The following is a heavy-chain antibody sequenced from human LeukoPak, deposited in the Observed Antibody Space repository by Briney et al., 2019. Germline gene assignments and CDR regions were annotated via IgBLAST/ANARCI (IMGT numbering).Heavy chain of an antibody. V-gene: IGHV3-30*18. D-gene: IGHD6-13*01. CDR3: AKYSSSSNYYYGMDV. CDR1: GFTFSTYG. CDR2: ISYDGSYK. Sequence: PGRSLRLACAASGFTFSTYGMHWVRQAPGKGLERVAVISYDGSYKRYADSVKGRFTISRDNSEKTLYLQMNSLRAEDTAVYYCAKYSSSSNYYYGMDVWGQGTTVTVSS. J-gene: IGHJ6*02.